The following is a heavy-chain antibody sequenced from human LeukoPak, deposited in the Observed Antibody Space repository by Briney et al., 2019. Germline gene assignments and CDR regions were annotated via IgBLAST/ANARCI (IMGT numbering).Heavy chain of an antibody. D-gene: IGHD1-1*01. CDR1: GFTFDTSS. CDR2: TSGSGGST. J-gene: IGHJ4*02. V-gene: IGHV3-23*01. CDR3: AKRGGTGTKYFDA. Sequence: GGSLRLSCAASGFTFDTSSMSWVRQAPGKGLEWVSVTSGSGGSTYYADSVKGRFTISRYNSKNTLFLQMNGLRAEDTAVYYCAKRGGTGTKYFDAWGQGTLVTVSS.